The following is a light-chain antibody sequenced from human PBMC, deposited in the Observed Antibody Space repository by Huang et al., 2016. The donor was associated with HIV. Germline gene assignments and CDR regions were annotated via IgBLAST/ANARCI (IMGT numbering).Light chain of an antibody. V-gene: IGKV2-29*03. CDR2: GVS. J-gene: IGKJ2*02. CDR3: MQSLHLRT. CDR1: QSLLHSDGNTY. Sequence: IVMTQTPLSLSVTPGQPATVSCRSNQSLLHSDGNTYLYWFLQRPGQSPQLLIYGVSSRFAGVPDRFRGSGSGTDFTLKISRVEAGDGGIYYCMQSLHLRTFGQGTKLEIK.